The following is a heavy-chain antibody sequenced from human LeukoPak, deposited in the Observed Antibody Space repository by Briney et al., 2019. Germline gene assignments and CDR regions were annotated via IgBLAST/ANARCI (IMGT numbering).Heavy chain of an antibody. CDR2: ISYDGSNK. CDR3: AKDRRGKGILWFGDGDY. CDR1: GFTFSSYG. Sequence: GGSLRLSCAASGFTFSSYGMHWVRQAPGKGLEWVAVISYDGSNKYYADSVKGRFTISRDNSKNTLYLQMNSLRAEDTAVYYCAKDRRGKGILWFGDGDYWGQGTLVTVSS. D-gene: IGHD3-10*01. J-gene: IGHJ4*02. V-gene: IGHV3-30*18.